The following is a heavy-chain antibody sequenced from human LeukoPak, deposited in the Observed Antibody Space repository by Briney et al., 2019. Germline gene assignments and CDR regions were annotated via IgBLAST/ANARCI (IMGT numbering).Heavy chain of an antibody. D-gene: IGHD3-22*01. CDR1: GYSFTSYW. Sequence: GESLKISCKGSGYSFTSYWIGWVRQMPGKGLECMGIIYPGDSDTRYSASFQGQVTIAADKSISTAYLQWSSLKASDTAMYYCARRFFIDSSGYRHAFDIWGPGKMVTVSS. CDR2: IYPGDSDT. J-gene: IGHJ3*02. V-gene: IGHV5-51*01. CDR3: ARRFFIDSSGYRHAFDI.